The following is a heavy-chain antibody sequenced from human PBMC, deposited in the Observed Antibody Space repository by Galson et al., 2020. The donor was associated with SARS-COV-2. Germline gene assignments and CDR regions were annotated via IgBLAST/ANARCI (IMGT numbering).Heavy chain of an antibody. V-gene: IGHV3-23*01. D-gene: IGHD3-22*01. Sequence: TGGSLRPPCAAPGFTFSGYAMSWVRQAPGKGLEWVSSISRSGGTTYYADSVKGRFTISRNNSKNTLYLQMSSLGAEDTAVYYSAKRVYYDSSGDAPIFGSGGQGTLVTGSS. J-gene: IGHJ4*02. CDR2: ISRSGGTT. CDR3: AKRVYYDSSGDAPIFGS. CDR1: GFTFSGYA.